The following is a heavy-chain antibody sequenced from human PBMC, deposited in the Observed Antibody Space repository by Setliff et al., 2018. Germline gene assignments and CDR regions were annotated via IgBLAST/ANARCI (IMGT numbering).Heavy chain of an antibody. Sequence: GESLKISCAASGFTFSNYWMSWLRQAPGKGLEWVASIKGDGSDEYYLGSVRGRFTISRDNAKNSLYLQMNSLRAEDTAVYYCARLRKDYGDYYYFDYWGQGTLVTVSS. J-gene: IGHJ4*02. V-gene: IGHV3-7*01. CDR2: IKGDGSDE. D-gene: IGHD4-17*01. CDR1: GFTFSNYW. CDR3: ARLRKDYGDYYYFDY.